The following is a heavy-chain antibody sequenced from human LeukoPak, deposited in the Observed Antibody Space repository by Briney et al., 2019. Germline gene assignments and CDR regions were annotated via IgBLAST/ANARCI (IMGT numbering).Heavy chain of an antibody. CDR1: GFTFSSYS. CDR2: ISSSSSTI. D-gene: IGHD2-15*01. J-gene: IGHJ4*02. CDR3: ARSLYYSDY. V-gene: IGHV3-48*01. Sequence: PGGSLRLSCAASGFTFSSYSMNWVRQAPGKGLEWVSYISSSSSTIYYADSVEGRFTISRDNAKNSLYLQMNSLRAEDTAVYYCARSLYYSDYWGQGTLVTVSS.